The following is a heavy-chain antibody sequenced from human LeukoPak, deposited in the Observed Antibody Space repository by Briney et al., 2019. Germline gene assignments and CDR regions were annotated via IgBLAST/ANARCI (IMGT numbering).Heavy chain of an antibody. D-gene: IGHD5-18*01. V-gene: IGHV4-61*02. J-gene: IGHJ5*02. CDR3: ARDICGYNYGCFDP. Sequence: SETLSLTCAVSGDSIGRGSYYWGWIRQPAGKAPEWIGRIFNTGSTSYNPSLKSRVTISVDTSKNQFSLNLRSVTAADTAVYFFARDICGYNYGCFDPWGQGTLVTVSS. CDR1: GDSIGRGSYY. CDR2: IFNTGST.